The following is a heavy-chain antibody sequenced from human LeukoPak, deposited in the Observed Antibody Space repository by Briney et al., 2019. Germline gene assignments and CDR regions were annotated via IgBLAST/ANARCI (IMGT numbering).Heavy chain of an antibody. V-gene: IGHV3-23*01. J-gene: IGHJ4*02. Sequence: GGSLRLSCAASGFTFSSYAMSWVRQAPGKGQEWVSGFSGGDGSTSYADSVKGRFTISRDNSKNTLYLQMNSLRAEDTAVYYCARGKVVPATIYDYWGQGTLVTVSS. CDR1: GFTFSSYA. D-gene: IGHD2-2*02. CDR3: ARGKVVPATIYDY. CDR2: FSGGDGST.